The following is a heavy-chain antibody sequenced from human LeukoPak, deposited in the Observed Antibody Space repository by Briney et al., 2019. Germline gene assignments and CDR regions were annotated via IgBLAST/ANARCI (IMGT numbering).Heavy chain of an antibody. CDR3: ARESVSQDGLFDL. Sequence: SETLSLTCTVSGGSISNSSYYWGWIRQPPGKGLEWIGSMYYSGSTNYNPSLKSRVTISVDTSQNQFSFKLSSVTAADTAVYYCARESVSQDGLFDLWGQGTMVTVSS. V-gene: IGHV4-39*07. CDR2: MYYSGST. D-gene: IGHD5-24*01. CDR1: GGSISNSSYY. J-gene: IGHJ3*01.